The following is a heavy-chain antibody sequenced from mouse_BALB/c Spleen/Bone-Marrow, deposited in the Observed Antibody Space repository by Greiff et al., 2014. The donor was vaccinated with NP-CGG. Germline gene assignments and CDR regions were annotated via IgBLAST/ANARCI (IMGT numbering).Heavy chain of an antibody. Sequence: QVQLQQSGAELAKPGASVKMSCKASGYTFTNYWMHWVKQRPGQGLEWIGYINPSTGYTEYNQKFKDKATLTADKSSSTAYMQLSSLTSEDSAVYYCARGYQRISAYWGQGTLVTVSA. V-gene: IGHV1-7*01. CDR1: GYTFTNYW. CDR2: INPSTGYT. J-gene: IGHJ3*01. CDR3: ARGYQRISAY.